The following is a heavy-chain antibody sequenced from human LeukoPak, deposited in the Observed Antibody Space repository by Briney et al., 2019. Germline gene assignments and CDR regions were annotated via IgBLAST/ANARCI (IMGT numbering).Heavy chain of an antibody. Sequence: SETLSLTCAVYGGSFSGYYWSWIRQPPGKGLEWIGEINHSGSTNYNPSLKSRVTISVDTSKNQFSLKLSSVTAADTAVYYCARGRGEPTGSLYRRTRGYNWFDPWGQGTLVTVSS. V-gene: IGHV4-34*01. CDR1: GGSFSGYY. J-gene: IGHJ5*02. CDR3: ARGRGEPTGSLYRRTRGYNWFDP. CDR2: INHSGST. D-gene: IGHD3-10*01.